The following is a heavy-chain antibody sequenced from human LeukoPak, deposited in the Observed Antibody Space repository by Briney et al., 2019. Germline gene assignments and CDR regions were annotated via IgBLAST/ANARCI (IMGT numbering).Heavy chain of an antibody. J-gene: IGHJ5*02. Sequence: SVKVSCKASGRTFSSYAISWVRQAPGQGLEWMGRIIPIFGTANYAQKFQGRVTITTDESTSTAYMELSSLRSEDTAVYYCAAECGGDCYSGWFDPWGQGTLVTVSS. CDR3: AAECGGDCYSGWFDP. D-gene: IGHD2-21*02. CDR1: GRTFSSYA. CDR2: IIPIFGTA. V-gene: IGHV1-69*05.